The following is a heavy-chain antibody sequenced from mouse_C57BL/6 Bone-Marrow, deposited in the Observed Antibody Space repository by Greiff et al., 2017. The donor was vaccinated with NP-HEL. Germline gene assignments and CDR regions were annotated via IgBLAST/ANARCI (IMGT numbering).Heavy chain of an antibody. Sequence: EVMLVESGGGLVKPGGSLKLSCAASGFTFSDYGMHWVRQAPEKGLEWVAYISSGSSTIYYADTVKGRFTISRDNAKNTLFLQMTSLRSEDTAMYYCARKIKDYWYFDVWGTGTTVTVSS. D-gene: IGHD2-4*01. CDR3: ARKIKDYWYFDV. CDR2: ISSGSSTI. CDR1: GFTFSDYG. J-gene: IGHJ1*03. V-gene: IGHV5-17*01.